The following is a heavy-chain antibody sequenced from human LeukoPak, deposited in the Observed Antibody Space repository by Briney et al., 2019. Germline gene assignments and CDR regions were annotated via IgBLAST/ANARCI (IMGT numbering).Heavy chain of an antibody. CDR2: IKQDGSEK. J-gene: IGHJ3*02. CDR1: GFTFSSNW. V-gene: IGHV3-7*01. CDR3: ARDRQQLGEDDAFDI. D-gene: IGHD6-13*01. Sequence: GGSLRLSCAASGFTFSSNWMSWVRQAPGKGLEWVANIKQDGSEKYYVDSVKGRFTISRDNSKNSLYLQMNSLRAEDTAVYYCARDRQQLGEDDAFDIWGQGTMVTVSS.